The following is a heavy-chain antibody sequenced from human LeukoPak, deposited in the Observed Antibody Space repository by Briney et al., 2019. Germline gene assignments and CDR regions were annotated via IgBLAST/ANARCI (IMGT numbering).Heavy chain of an antibody. J-gene: IGHJ4*02. CDR1: GFTFSSYW. D-gene: IGHD6-19*01. CDR2: IKQDGSEK. Sequence: PGGSLRLSCAASGFTFSSYWMSWVRQAPGKGLEWVANIKQDGSEKYYVDSVKGRFTISRDNAKNSLYLQMNSLRAEDTAVYYFARDQGYSSGWYWSPLSRLVVPFDYWGQGTLVTVSS. CDR3: ARDQGYSSGWYWSPLSRLVVPFDY. V-gene: IGHV3-7*01.